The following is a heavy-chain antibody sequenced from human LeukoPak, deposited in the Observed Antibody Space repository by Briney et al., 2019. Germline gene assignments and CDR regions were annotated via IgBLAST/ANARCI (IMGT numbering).Heavy chain of an antibody. J-gene: IGHJ4*02. CDR1: GGSISSYY. CDR2: IYYSGST. V-gene: IGHV4-59*01. Sequence: SETLSLTCTVSGGSISSYYWSWIRQPPGKGLEWIGYIYYSGSTNYNPSLKSRVTISVDTSKNQFSLKLSSVTAADTAVYYCARDFRPVGYFDYWGQGTLVTVSS. CDR3: ARDFRPVGYFDY.